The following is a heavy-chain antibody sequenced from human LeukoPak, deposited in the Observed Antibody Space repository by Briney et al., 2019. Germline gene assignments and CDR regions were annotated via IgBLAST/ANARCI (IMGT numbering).Heavy chain of an antibody. CDR1: GGSISSSNW. V-gene: IGHV4-4*02. D-gene: IGHD2-2*01. J-gene: IGHJ3*02. CDR2: IYHSGST. Sequence: PSGTLSLTCAVSGGSISSSNWWSWVRQPPGKGLEWIGEIYHSGSTNYNPSLKSRVTISVDKSKNQFSLKLSSVTAADTAVYYCARIEDIVVAGGAFDIWGQGTMVTVSS. CDR3: ARIEDIVVAGGAFDI.